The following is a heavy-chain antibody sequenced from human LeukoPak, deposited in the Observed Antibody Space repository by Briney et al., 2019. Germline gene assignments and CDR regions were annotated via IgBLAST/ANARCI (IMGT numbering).Heavy chain of an antibody. Sequence: SETLSLTCTVSGGSISNDYWSWIRQAAGKELEWIGRIYGRGTTNYNPSLKSRVTISLDKSKKEFSLNLNSVTAADTAVYYCARGGTYDSGRNQHTTLDYWGQGTLVTVSS. D-gene: IGHD3-10*01. CDR1: GGSISNDY. CDR3: ARGGTYDSGRNQHTTLDY. V-gene: IGHV4-4*07. J-gene: IGHJ4*02. CDR2: IYGRGTT.